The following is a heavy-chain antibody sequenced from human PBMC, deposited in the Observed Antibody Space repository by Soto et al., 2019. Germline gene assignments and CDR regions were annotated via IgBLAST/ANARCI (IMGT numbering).Heavy chain of an antibody. Sequence: SETLSLTCTVSGGSISSSSYYWGWIRQPPGKGLEWIGSIYYSGSTYYNPSLKSRVTISVDTSKNQFSLKLSSVTAADTAVYYCARRPRYSGSYSPRPFDYWGQGTLVTVSS. CDR3: ARRPRYSGSYSPRPFDY. CDR1: GGSISSSSYY. D-gene: IGHD1-26*01. J-gene: IGHJ4*02. V-gene: IGHV4-39*01. CDR2: IYYSGST.